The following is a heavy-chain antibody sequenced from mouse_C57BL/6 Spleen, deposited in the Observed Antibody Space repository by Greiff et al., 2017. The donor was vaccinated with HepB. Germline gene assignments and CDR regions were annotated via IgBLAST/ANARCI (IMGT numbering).Heavy chain of an antibody. Sequence: QVQLQQPGAELVKPGASVKLSCKASGYTFTSYWMHWVKQRPGQGLEWIGMIHPNSGSTNYNEKFKSKATLTVDKSSSTAYMQLSSLTSEDSAVYYCARQEIYDGYIDYWGQGTTLTVSS. CDR3: ARQEIYDGYIDY. CDR1: GYTFTSYW. V-gene: IGHV1-64*01. J-gene: IGHJ2*01. D-gene: IGHD2-3*01. CDR2: IHPNSGST.